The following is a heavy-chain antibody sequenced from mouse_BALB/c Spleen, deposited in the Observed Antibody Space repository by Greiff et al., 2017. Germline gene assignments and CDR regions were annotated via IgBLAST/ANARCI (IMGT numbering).Heavy chain of an antibody. D-gene: IGHD1-1*01. Sequence: VKVVESGPGLVAPSQSLSITCTVSGFSLTGYGVNWVRQPPGKGLEWLGMIWGDGSTDYNSALKSRLSISKDNSKSQVFLKMNSLQTDDTARYYCARDGRYYGSTYWYFDVWGAGTTVTVSS. V-gene: IGHV2-6-7*01. CDR2: IWGDGST. CDR1: GFSLTGYG. CDR3: ARDGRYYGSTYWYFDV. J-gene: IGHJ1*01.